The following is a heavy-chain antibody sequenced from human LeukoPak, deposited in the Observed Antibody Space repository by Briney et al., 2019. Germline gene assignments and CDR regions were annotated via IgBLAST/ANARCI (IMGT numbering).Heavy chain of an antibody. CDR2: IYHSGST. CDR1: GYSISSGYY. Sequence: SETLSLTCSVDGYSISSGYYWGWVRQPPGKGLEWIGNIYHSGSTYKNPSLKSRVTISLDTSKNQFSLNLSSVTAADTAMYYCARLSGAPIRHPIYHFDYWGQGTLVTVSS. V-gene: IGHV4-38-2*01. J-gene: IGHJ4*02. CDR3: ARLSGAPIRHPIYHFDY. D-gene: IGHD2-2*02.